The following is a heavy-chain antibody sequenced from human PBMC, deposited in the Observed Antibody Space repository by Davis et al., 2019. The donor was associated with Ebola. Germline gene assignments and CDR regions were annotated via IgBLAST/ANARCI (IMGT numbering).Heavy chain of an antibody. CDR2: IYYSGST. CDR3: AREDTATDLDY. V-gene: IGHV4-59*12. Sequence: MPSETLSLTCTVSGGSISSYYWSWIRQPPGKGLEWIGYIYYSGSTNYNPSLKSRVTISVDTSKNQFSLKLSSVTAADTAVYYCAREDTATDLDYWGQGTLVTVSS. J-gene: IGHJ4*02. D-gene: IGHD5-18*01. CDR1: GGSISSYY.